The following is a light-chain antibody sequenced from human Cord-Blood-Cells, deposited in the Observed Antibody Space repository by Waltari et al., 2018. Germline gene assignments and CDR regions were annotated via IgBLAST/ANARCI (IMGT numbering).Light chain of an antibody. V-gene: IGLV1-40*01. Sequence: QSVLTQPPSVSGAPGQRVTISCTGSSSNIGAGHDVHWYQQPPGTAPKLLIYGNSNRPSGVPDRFSGSRSGISASLASTGLQAEDEADYYCQSYDSSLSGLYVFGTGTKVTV. CDR1: SSNIGAGHD. CDR2: GNS. J-gene: IGLJ1*01. CDR3: QSYDSSLSGLYV.